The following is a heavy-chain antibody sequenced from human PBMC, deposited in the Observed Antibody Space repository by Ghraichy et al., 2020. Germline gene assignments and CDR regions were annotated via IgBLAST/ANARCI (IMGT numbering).Heavy chain of an antibody. CDR3: ARDQANWYFDL. J-gene: IGHJ2*01. CDR2: MYYSGST. V-gene: IGHV4-59*01. CDR1: GVSISSYY. Sequence: SETLSLTCTVSGVSISSYYWSWIRQPPGKGMEWIGLMYYSGSTNYNPSLKSRVTISGDTSKNQFSLKLNSVTAADTAVYYCARDQANWYFDLWGRGTLVTVSS.